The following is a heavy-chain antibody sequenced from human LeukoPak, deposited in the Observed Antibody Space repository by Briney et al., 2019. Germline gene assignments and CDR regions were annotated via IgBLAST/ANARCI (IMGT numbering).Heavy chain of an antibody. CDR1: GGSISSSNW. V-gene: IGHV4-4*02. CDR3: ARDSPSTSGGSDAFDI. J-gene: IGHJ3*02. CDR2: IYHSGST. D-gene: IGHD2-2*01. Sequence: GTLSLTCAVSGGSISSSNWWRWVRQPPGKGLEWIGEIYHSGSTNYNPSLKSRVTISVDKSKNQFSLKLSSVTAADTAVYYCARDSPSTSGGSDAFDIWGQGTMVTVSS.